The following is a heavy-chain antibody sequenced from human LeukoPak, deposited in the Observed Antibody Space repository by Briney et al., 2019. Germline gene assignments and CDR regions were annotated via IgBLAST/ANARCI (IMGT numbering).Heavy chain of an antibody. CDR2: IYTSGST. D-gene: IGHD1-26*01. J-gene: IGHJ6*03. V-gene: IGHV4-4*09. CDR1: GGSISSYY. Sequence: SETLSLTCTVSGGSISSYYWSWIRQPPGKGLEWIGYIYTSGSTNYNPSLKSRVTISVDTSKNQFSLKLSSVTAADTAVYYFARQVGGSYYYYYMDVWGKGTTVTVSS. CDR3: ARQVGGSYYYYYMDV.